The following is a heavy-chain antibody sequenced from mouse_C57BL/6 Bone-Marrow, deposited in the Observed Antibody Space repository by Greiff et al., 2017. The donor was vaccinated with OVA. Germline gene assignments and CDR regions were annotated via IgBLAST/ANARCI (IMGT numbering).Heavy chain of an antibody. D-gene: IGHD1-1*01. CDR1: GYAFSSSW. V-gene: IGHV1-82*01. CDR3: AAYYAGNFDY. J-gene: IGHJ2*01. CDR2: IYPGDGDT. Sequence: VQLQQSGPELVKPGASVKISCKASGYAFSSSWMNWVKQRPGKGLEWIGRIYPGDGDTNYNGKFKGKATLTADKSSSTAYMQLSSLTSEDSAVYFCAAYYAGNFDYWGQGTTLTVSS.